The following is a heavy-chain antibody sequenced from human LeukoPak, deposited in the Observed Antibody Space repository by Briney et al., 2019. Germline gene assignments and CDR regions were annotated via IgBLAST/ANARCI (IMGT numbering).Heavy chain of an antibody. CDR3: ARVGCGGDCYFPPEENWYFDL. CDR1: GGSISSGGYS. D-gene: IGHD2-21*02. J-gene: IGHJ2*01. V-gene: IGHV4-30-2*01. CDR2: IYHSGST. Sequence: PSQTLSLTCAVSGGSISSGGYSWSWIRQPPGKGLEWIGYIYHSGSTYYNPSLKSRVTISVDRSKNQFSLKLSSVTAADTAVYYCARVGCGGDCYFPPEENWYFDLWGRGTLVTVSS.